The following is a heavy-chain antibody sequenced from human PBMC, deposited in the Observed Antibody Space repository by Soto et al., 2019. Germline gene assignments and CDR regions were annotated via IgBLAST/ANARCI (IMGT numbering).Heavy chain of an antibody. CDR3: ARMRFGEDPYWFAP. D-gene: IGHD3-3*01. Sequence: QVQLQESGPGLVKPSETLSLTCTVSGGFVSSASYFCSWIRQPPVKELEFIAYVYYTGTTKYSPSLKCRASISLDTSKNQFSLNLSSVNTADTAIYYCARMRFGEDPYWFAPWGKGILVTVS. V-gene: IGHV4-61*01. CDR1: GGFVSSASYF. CDR2: VYYTGTT. J-gene: IGHJ5*02.